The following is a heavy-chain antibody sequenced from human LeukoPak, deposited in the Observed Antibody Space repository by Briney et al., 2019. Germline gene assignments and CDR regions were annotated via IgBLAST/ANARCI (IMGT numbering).Heavy chain of an antibody. D-gene: IGHD2-21*01. J-gene: IGHJ3*02. CDR2: IKQDGSED. CDR3: ASVRRGVVPPYDAFDI. V-gene: IGHV3-7*01. CDR1: GFTFSSYW. Sequence: AGGSLRLSCAASGFTFSSYWMSWVRQAPGKGLEWVANIKQDGSEDYYVDSVKGRFTISRDNAKNSLYLQMNSMRAEDTAVYYCASVRRGVVPPYDAFDIWGQGTMVTVSS.